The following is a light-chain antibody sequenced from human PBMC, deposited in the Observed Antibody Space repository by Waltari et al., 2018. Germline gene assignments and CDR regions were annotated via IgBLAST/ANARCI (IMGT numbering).Light chain of an antibody. J-gene: IGKJ5*01. CDR2: DAS. CDR3: QQRRTWPSIT. CDR1: QSVGVN. V-gene: IGKV3-11*01. Sequence: EIVLTQSPATLSLSPGQRGTLSCRASQSVGVNLAWYQQKPCQAPRLLIYDASNRATGIPARFSGSGSGTDFTLTITGLEPEDFAVYYCQQRRTWPSITFGQGTRLEI.